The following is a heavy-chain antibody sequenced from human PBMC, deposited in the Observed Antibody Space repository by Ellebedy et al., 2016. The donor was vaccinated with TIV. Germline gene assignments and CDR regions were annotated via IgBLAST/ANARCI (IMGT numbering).Heavy chain of an antibody. D-gene: IGHD3-10*01. CDR3: ARTGSRAFGEPRGRYFDL. J-gene: IGHJ2*01. CDR1: GFTFSSYS. Sequence: GGSLRLXCAASGFTFSSYSMNWVRQAPGKGLEWVSYISSSSSTIYYADSVKGRFTISRDNAKNSLYLQMNSLRAEDTAVYYCARTGSRAFGEPRGRYFDLWGRGTLVTVSS. CDR2: ISSSSSTI. V-gene: IGHV3-48*04.